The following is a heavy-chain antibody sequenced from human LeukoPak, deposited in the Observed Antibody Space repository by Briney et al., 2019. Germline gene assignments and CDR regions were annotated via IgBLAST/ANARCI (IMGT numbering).Heavy chain of an antibody. CDR3: ARDNGEWRLNWFDH. Sequence: GRSLRLSCAASGFTFTTYVMHWVRQAPGKGLDCVALIWDDGNNKYYADSVKGRFTISRDNSKNTLYLQMNSLRAEDTAVYYCARDNGEWRLNWFDHWGQGTLVTVSS. D-gene: IGHD2-8*01. V-gene: IGHV3-33*01. J-gene: IGHJ5*02. CDR1: GFTFTTYV. CDR2: IWDDGNNK.